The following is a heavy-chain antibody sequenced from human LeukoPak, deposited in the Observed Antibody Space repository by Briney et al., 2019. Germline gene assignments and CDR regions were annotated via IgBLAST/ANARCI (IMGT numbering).Heavy chain of an antibody. CDR3: ARRTSNPVGAIDY. CDR2: ISYSGT. V-gene: IGHV4-39*01. Sequence: SETLSLTCTVAGGSISISNYYWGWIRQPPGRGLEWIGSISYSGTYYNPSLKSRLTISVDTSKNHFSLNLRSVTAADTAVYYCARRTSNPVGAIDYWGQGTLVTVSS. J-gene: IGHJ4*02. CDR1: GGSISISNYY. D-gene: IGHD1-26*01.